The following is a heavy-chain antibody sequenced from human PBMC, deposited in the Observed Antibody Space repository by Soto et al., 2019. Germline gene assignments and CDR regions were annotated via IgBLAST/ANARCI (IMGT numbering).Heavy chain of an antibody. CDR1: GCSISSGGYY. CDR3: ARDLYYYDSSGFTRGDYDAFDI. Sequence: TLSLTCTVSGCSISSGGYYWSWIRQHPGKGLEWIGYIYYSGSTYYNPSLKSRVTISVDTSKNQFSLKLSFVTAADTAVYYCARDLYYYDSSGFTRGDYDAFDIWRQGTMVTVSS. D-gene: IGHD3-22*01. V-gene: IGHV4-31*03. CDR2: IYYSGST. J-gene: IGHJ3*02.